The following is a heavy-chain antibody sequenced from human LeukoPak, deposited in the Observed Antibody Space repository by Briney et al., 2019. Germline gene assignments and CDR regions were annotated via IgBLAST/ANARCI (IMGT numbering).Heavy chain of an antibody. D-gene: IGHD6-19*01. J-gene: IGHJ3*02. CDR2: IYTSGST. CDR1: GGSISSYY. V-gene: IGHV4-4*07. Sequence: PSDTLSLTCTVSGGSISSYYWSWIRQPAGKGLEWIGRIYTSGSTNYNPSLKSRVTTSVDTSKNQFSLKLSSVTAADTAVYYCAREKSSGWYGDAFDIWGQGTMVTLSS. CDR3: AREKSSGWYGDAFDI.